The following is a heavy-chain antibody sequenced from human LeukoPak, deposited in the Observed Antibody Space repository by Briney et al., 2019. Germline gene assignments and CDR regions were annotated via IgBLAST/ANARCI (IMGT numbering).Heavy chain of an antibody. CDR2: IKQEGSEK. J-gene: IGHJ4*02. CDR3: ARRGRYCSGGSCYSALDY. V-gene: IGHV3-7*01. CDR1: GFTFSSYG. Sequence: GGSLRLSCAASGFTFSSYGMSWVRQAPGKVLEWVANIKQEGSEKYYVDSVKGRFTISRDNAKNSLYLQMNSLRAEDTAVYYCARRGRYCSGGSCYSALDYWGQGTLVTVSS. D-gene: IGHD2-15*01.